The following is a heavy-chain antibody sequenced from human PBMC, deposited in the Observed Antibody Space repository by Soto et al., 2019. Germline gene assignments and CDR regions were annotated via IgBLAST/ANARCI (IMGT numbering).Heavy chain of an antibody. CDR1: GGSISSGGYY. CDR3: ARGRGTVTTVTTHLDY. J-gene: IGHJ4*02. D-gene: IGHD4-17*01. Sequence: QVQLQESGPGLVKPSQTLSLTCTVSGGSISSGGYYWSWIRQHPGKGLEWIGYIYYSGSTYYNPSRKSRVTMSVDTSKNQFSLKLSSVTAADTAVYYCARGRGTVTTVTTHLDYWGQGTLVTVSS. V-gene: IGHV4-31*03. CDR2: IYYSGST.